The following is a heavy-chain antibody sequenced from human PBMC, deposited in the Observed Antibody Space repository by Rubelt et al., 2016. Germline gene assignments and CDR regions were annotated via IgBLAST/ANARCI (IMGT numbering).Heavy chain of an antibody. J-gene: IGHJ4*02. CDR3: AKGLGSGWGLDY. D-gene: IGHD6-19*01. CDR2: IRFDGSNP. Sequence: VQVLESGGGLVQPGGSLRLSCSASGFTFSSYGMSWVRQAPGKGLEWVSFIRFDGSNPYHADSVKGRFTISRDNSRNTLDMQMKSLREEDTAGYYCAKGLGSGWGLDYWGQGTLVTVSS. CDR1: GFTFSSYG. V-gene: IGHV3-30*02.